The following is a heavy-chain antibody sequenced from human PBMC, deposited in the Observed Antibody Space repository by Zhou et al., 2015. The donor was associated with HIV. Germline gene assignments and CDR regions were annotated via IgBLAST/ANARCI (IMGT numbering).Heavy chain of an antibody. J-gene: IGHJ5*01. V-gene: IGHV3-74*01. Sequence: EVQLVESGGDSVHPGGSLKLSCAASGFTFSNYWMHWVRQVPGKGLQWVSRIDNDASRTNYADSVKGRFTVSRDNAKSTLYLQMNSLRGEDAAIYYCAREINVSGWFVSWGQGTLVTVSS. CDR2: IDNDASRT. D-gene: IGHD6-19*01. CDR3: AREINVSGWFVS. CDR1: GFTFSNYW.